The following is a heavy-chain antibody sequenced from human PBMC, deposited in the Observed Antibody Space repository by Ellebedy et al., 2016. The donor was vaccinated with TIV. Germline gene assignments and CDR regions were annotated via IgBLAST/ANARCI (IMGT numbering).Heavy chain of an antibody. J-gene: IGHJ4*02. CDR2: MYHSGST. CDR3: ATAPGDYFDY. CDR1: GGSISSGGYY. D-gene: IGHD4-17*01. Sequence: MPSETLSLTCTVSGGSISSGGYYWSWIRQHPGKGLEWIGYMYHSGSTNYNPSLKSRVTIAADTYKNQFSLKLSSVTAADTAVYYCATAPGDYFDYWGQGTLVTVSS. V-gene: IGHV4-31*03.